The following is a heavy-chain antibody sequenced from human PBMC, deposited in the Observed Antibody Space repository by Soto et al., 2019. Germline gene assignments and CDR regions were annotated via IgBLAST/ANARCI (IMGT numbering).Heavy chain of an antibody. CDR1: GFTFSSYS. Sequence: SLRLSCAASGFTFSSYSMNWVRQAPGKGLEWVSSISSSSSYIYYADSVKGRFTISRDNAKNSLYLQMNSLRAEDTAVYYCARDTFSHSGSYFRPPYYYYGMDVWGQGTTVTVSS. D-gene: IGHD1-26*01. V-gene: IGHV3-21*01. CDR2: ISSSSSYI. CDR3: ARDTFSHSGSYFRPPYYYYGMDV. J-gene: IGHJ6*02.